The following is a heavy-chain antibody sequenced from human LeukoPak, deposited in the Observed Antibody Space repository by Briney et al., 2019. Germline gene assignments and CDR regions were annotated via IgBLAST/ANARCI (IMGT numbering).Heavy chain of an antibody. V-gene: IGHV3-23*01. CDR1: GFTFSSYA. D-gene: IGHD5-12*01. CDR2: ISGSGGST. J-gene: IGHJ4*02. Sequence: GGSLRLSCAASGFTFSSYAMSWVRQAPGKGLEWVSGISGSGGSTSHADSVKGRFTISRDKSKNTLYLQMNSLRAEDTAVYYCARQVSGYDRYLFDYWGQGTLVTVSS. CDR3: ARQVSGYDRYLFDY.